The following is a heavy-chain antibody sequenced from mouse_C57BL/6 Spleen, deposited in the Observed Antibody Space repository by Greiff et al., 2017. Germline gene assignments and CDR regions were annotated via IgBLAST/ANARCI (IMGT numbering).Heavy chain of an antibody. V-gene: IGHV5-4*01. CDR2: ISDGGSYT. Sequence: EVNVVESGGGLVKPGGSLKLSCAASGFTFSSYAMSWVRQTPEQRLEWVATISDGGSYTYYPDNVKGRFTISRDNAKNNLYLQMSHLKSEDTAMYYCARDWYDGSSPVPVYWYFDVWGTGTTVTVSS. CDR3: ARDWYDGSSPVPVYWYFDV. J-gene: IGHJ1*03. CDR1: GFTFSSYA. D-gene: IGHD1-1*01.